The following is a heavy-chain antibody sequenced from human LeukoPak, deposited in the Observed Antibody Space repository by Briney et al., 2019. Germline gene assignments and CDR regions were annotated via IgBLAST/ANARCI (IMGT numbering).Heavy chain of an antibody. CDR2: ISDSGGDT. Sequence: QPGGSLRLSCAASGLTFSNYAMSWVRQAPGKGLEWVSGISDSGGDTYYADSVKGRFTISRDNSKNTLYLQMNSLRVEDTAVYYCAKDRVRFWFDPWGQGTLVTVSS. J-gene: IGHJ5*02. V-gene: IGHV3-23*01. CDR3: AKDRVRFWFDP. CDR1: GLTFSNYA. D-gene: IGHD3-3*01.